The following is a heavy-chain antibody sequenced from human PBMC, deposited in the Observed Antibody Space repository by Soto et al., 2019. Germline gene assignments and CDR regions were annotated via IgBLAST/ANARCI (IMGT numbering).Heavy chain of an antibody. J-gene: IGHJ6*02. V-gene: IGHV5-10-1*01. CDR2: IDPSDSYT. D-gene: IGHD6-19*01. CDR3: ARHIAVAGPDYYYYGMDV. CDR1: GYSFTSYW. Sequence: GESLKISCKGSGYSFTSYWISWVRQMPGKGLEWMGRIDPSDSYTNYSPSFQGHVTISADRSISTAYLQWSSLKASDTAMYYCARHIAVAGPDYYYYGMDVWGQGTTVTVSS.